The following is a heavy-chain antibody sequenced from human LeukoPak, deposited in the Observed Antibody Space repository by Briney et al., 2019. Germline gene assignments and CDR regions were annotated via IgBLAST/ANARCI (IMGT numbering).Heavy chain of an antibody. CDR2: IYYSGST. CDR1: GGSISSYY. J-gene: IGHJ5*02. Sequence: SETLSLTCTVSGGSISSYYWSWIRQPPGKGLEWIGYIYYSGSTNYNPSLKSRVTISVDTSKNQFSLKLSSVTAADTAVYYCARDPGDGDLSWFDPWGQGTLVTVSS. V-gene: IGHV4-59*01. CDR3: ARDPGDGDLSWFDP. D-gene: IGHD4-17*01.